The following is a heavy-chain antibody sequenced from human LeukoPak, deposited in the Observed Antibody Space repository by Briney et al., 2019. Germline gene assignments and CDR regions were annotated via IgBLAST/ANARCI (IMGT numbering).Heavy chain of an antibody. V-gene: IGHV3-7*01. J-gene: IGHJ4*02. CDR2: IKQDGSEK. Sequence: SGGSLRLSCAASGFTFNSYWMSWVRQAPGKGLEWVANIKQDGSEKHYVDSVKGRFTISRDNAKKSLFLHMNSLRVEDTAVYYCARGSEYTSSTNYYFDYWGQGTLVTVSS. CDR3: ARGSEYTSSTNYYFDY. D-gene: IGHD6-6*01. CDR1: GFTFNSYW.